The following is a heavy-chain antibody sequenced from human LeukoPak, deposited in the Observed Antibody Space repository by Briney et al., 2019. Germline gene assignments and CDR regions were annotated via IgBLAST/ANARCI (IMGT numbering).Heavy chain of an antibody. CDR1: GGTFSSYA. V-gene: IGHV1-2*04. CDR3: AISDYSYGYWAY. CDR2: INPNSGGT. J-gene: IGHJ4*02. Sequence: ASVKVSCKASGGTFSSYAISWVRQAPGQGLEWMGWINPNSGGTNYAQKFQGWVTMTRDTSISTAYMELSRLRSDDTAVYYCAISDYSYGYWAYWGQGTLVTVSS. D-gene: IGHD5-18*01.